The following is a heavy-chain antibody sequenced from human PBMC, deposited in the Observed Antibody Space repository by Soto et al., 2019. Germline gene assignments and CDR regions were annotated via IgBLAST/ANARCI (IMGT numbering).Heavy chain of an antibody. J-gene: IGHJ5*02. D-gene: IGHD5-12*01. CDR3: ARDHLRTGMVATRTFSRFDP. CDR2: ISAYNGNT. V-gene: IGHV1-18*04. Sequence: GASVKVSCKASGYTFTSYGISWVRQAPGQGLEWMGWISAYNGNTNYAQKLQGRVTMTTDTSTSTAYMELRSLRSDDTAVYYCARDHLRTGMVATRTFSRFDPWGQGTLVTVYS. CDR1: GYTFTSYG.